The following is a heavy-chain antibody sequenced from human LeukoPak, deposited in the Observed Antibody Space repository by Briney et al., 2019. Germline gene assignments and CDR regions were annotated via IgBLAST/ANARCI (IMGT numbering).Heavy chain of an antibody. J-gene: IGHJ4*02. CDR3: ARDILTGYLFY. CDR2: IISILGIA. V-gene: IGHV1-69*04. D-gene: IGHD3-9*01. CDR1: GGTFSSYA. Sequence: SVKVSCKASGGTFSSYAISWVRQAPGQGLEWMGRIISILGIANYAQKFQGRVTIIADKSTSTAYMELSSLRSEDTAVYYCARDILTGYLFYWGQGTLVTVSS.